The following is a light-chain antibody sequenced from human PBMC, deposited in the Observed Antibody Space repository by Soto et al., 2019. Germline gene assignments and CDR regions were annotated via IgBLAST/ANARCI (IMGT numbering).Light chain of an antibody. CDR3: QQYNSYSPRT. V-gene: IGKV1-5*01. CDR1: RSISRG. J-gene: IGKJ1*01. Sequence: SEEDRVGIAWRASRSISRGLAWYQQKPGEAPNVLIYDASTLESGVPSRFSGSGSGTECALTISSVQPDESATCYCQQYNSYSPRTFGQGTKVDIK. CDR2: DAS.